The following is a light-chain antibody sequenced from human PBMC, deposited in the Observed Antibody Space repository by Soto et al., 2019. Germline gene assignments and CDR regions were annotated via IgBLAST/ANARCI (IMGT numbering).Light chain of an antibody. Sequence: EIVLTQSPATLSLSPGERATLSCRASQSVSSYLAWYQQKPGRAPRLLIYDASNRATGIPARFSGSGSGTDFTLTISSLEPEDFAVYYCQLRNTFGQGTKLEIK. CDR3: QLRNT. J-gene: IGKJ2*01. CDR1: QSVSSY. CDR2: DAS. V-gene: IGKV3-11*01.